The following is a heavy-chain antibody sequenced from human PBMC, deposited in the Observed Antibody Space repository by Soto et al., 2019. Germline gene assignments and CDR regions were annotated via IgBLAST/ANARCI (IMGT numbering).Heavy chain of an antibody. CDR1: GDSVPSDKHY. CDR2: IYDSGIT. J-gene: IGHJ4*02. V-gene: IGHV4-61*01. CDR3: AALKRIVAADY. Sequence: QVQLQESGPGLVKSSETLSLTCTVSGDSVPSDKHYWSWSRQPPGKGLEWVGYIYDSGITNPSLKSRFTFSVDTSRNQFSVRLTSVTAADTAVYYCAALKRIVAADYWCQGTLAIVSS. D-gene: IGHD3-16*02.